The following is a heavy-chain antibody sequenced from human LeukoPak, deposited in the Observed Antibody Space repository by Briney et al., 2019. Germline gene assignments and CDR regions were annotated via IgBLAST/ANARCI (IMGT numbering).Heavy chain of an antibody. CDR2: IYTSGST. Sequence: SETLSLTCTVSGGSISSYYWNWIRQPAGKGLEWIGRIYTSGSTSYNSSLKSRVTMSVDTSKNQFSLRLSSVTAADTAVYYCARDVGGYNYGYSLDYWGQGTLVSVSS. J-gene: IGHJ4*02. D-gene: IGHD5-18*01. CDR1: GGSISSYY. CDR3: ARDVGGYNYGYSLDY. V-gene: IGHV4-4*07.